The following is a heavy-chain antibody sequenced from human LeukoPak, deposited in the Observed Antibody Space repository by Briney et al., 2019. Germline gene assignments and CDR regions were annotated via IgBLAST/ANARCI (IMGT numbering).Heavy chain of an antibody. CDR3: ARESVYGRRFDT. CDR1: GYTFTSCA. J-gene: IGHJ5*02. Sequence: GASVKVSCTASGYTFTSCAVHWVRQAPGQRLEWMGWINAGNGNTKYSQKFQGRVTITRDTSASTVYMELSSLRSEDTAVYYCARESVYGRRFDTWGQGTLVTVSS. D-gene: IGHD2-8*01. V-gene: IGHV1-3*01. CDR2: INAGNGNT.